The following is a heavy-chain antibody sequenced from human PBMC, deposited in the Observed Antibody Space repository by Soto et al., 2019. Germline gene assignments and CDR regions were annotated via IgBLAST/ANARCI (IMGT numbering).Heavy chain of an antibody. Sequence: EVQLVESGGGLVQPGGSLRLSCAASGFTVSSNYMSWVRQAPGKGLEWVSVIYSGGSTYYADSVKGRFTISRHNSKNTLYLQMNSLSAEDTAVYYCARGYSSGWYPFDYWGQGTLVTVSS. D-gene: IGHD6-19*01. J-gene: IGHJ4*02. V-gene: IGHV3-53*04. CDR3: ARGYSSGWYPFDY. CDR2: IYSGGST. CDR1: GFTVSSNY.